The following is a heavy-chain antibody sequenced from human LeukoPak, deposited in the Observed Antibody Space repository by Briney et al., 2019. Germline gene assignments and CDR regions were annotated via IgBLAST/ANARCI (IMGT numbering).Heavy chain of an antibody. CDR3: ARGKYYDSSGYPEETHYYFDY. CDR1: GGSFSGYY. V-gene: IGHV4-34*01. CDR2: INHSGST. J-gene: IGHJ4*02. D-gene: IGHD3-22*01. Sequence: SETLSLTCAVYGGSFSGYYWSWIRQPPGKGLEWIGEINHSGSTNYNPSLKSRVTILVDTSKNQFSLKLSSVTAADTAVYYCARGKYYDSSGYPEETHYYFDYWGQGTLVTVSS.